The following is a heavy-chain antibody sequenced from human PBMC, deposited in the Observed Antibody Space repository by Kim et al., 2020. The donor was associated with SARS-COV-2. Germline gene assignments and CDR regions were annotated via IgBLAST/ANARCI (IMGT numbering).Heavy chain of an antibody. V-gene: IGHV3-23*01. D-gene: IGHD2-8*01. Sequence: FTISRDNSKNTLYLQMNSLRAEDTAVYYCAKDGVSRGRNIVLMVYAIYDYWGQGTLVTVSS. J-gene: IGHJ4*02. CDR3: AKDGVSRGRNIVLMVYAIYDY.